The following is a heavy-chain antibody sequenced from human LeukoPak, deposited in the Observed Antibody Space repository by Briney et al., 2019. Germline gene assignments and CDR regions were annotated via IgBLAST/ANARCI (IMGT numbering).Heavy chain of an antibody. Sequence: SETLSLTCTVSGGSISSYYWSWIRQPPGKGLEWIGYIYYSGSTNYNPSLKSRVTISVDTSKNQFSLKLSSVTAADTAVYYCARLLGYSGSSWFDPWGQGTLVTVSS. CDR2: IYYSGST. D-gene: IGHD5-12*01. CDR1: GGSISSYY. J-gene: IGHJ5*02. V-gene: IGHV4-59*08. CDR3: ARLLGYSGSSWFDP.